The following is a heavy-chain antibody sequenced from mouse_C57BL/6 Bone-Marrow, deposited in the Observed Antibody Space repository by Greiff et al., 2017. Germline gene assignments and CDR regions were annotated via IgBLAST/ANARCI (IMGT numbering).Heavy chain of an antibody. J-gene: IGHJ2*01. CDR1: GYTFTDYY. CDR2: INPNNGGT. V-gene: IGHV1-26*01. D-gene: IGHD1-1*01. Sequence: VQLQQSGPELVKPGASVKISCKASGYTFTDYYMNWVKQSHGKSLEWIGDINPNNGGTSYNQKFKGKATLTVDKSSSTAYMELRSLTSEDSAVYYCAPLLLLDYWGQGTTLTVSS. CDR3: APLLLLDY.